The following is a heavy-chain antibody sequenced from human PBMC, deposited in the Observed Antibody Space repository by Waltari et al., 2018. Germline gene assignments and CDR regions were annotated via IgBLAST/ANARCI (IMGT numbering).Heavy chain of an antibody. D-gene: IGHD2-15*01. CDR2: IITSTGNP. Sequence: QVQLVQSGSELKKPGASVKISCKASGYIFTSYAINWVRQAPGQGLAVMGWIITSTGNPTYAQGFTGRFVFSLDTSVSTAYLEIHNLKAEDTAVYYCTREVVPAATIVVNWFDPWGQGTLVTVSS. CDR3: TREVVPAATIVVNWFDP. CDR1: GYIFTSYA. J-gene: IGHJ5*02. V-gene: IGHV7-4-1*01.